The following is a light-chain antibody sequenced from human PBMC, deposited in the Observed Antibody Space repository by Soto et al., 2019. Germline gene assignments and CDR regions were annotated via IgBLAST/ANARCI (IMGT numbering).Light chain of an antibody. CDR2: DVS. CDR1: SSDVGNYNL. V-gene: IGLV2-14*02. J-gene: IGLJ1*01. CDR3: SSYTTSNTRQIV. Sequence: QSVLTQPASVSGSPGQSITISCTGTSSDVGNYNLVSWYQHHPGKAPKLMIYDVSNRPSGVSNRFSGSKSGNTASLTISGLQPEDEADYYCSSYTTSNTRQIVFGTGTKVTVL.